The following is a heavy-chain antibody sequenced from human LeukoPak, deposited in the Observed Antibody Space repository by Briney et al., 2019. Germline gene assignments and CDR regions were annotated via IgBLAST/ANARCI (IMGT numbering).Heavy chain of an antibody. Sequence: SVKVSCKASGGTFSSYAISWVRQAPGQGLEWMGRIIPILGIANYAQKFQGRVTITADKSTSTAYMELSSLRSEDTAVYYCARGYVGDTMIGFDYWGQGTLVTVSS. CDR3: ARGYVGDTMIGFDY. CDR2: IIPILGIA. V-gene: IGHV1-69*04. D-gene: IGHD3-22*01. J-gene: IGHJ4*02. CDR1: GGTFSSYA.